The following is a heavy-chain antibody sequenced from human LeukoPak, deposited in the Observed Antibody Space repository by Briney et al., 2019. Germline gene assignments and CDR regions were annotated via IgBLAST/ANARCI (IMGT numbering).Heavy chain of an antibody. CDR1: GYSISSGYY. V-gene: IGHV4-38-2*02. D-gene: IGHD1-26*01. CDR2: IYHSGST. Sequence: SETLSLTCAVSGYSISSGYYWGWIRQPPGKGLEWIGSIYHSGSTYYNPSLKSRVTISVDTSKDQFSLKQSSVTAADTAVYYCAREGNSGSYFKGEDFDYWGQGTLVTVSS. CDR3: AREGNSGSYFKGEDFDY. J-gene: IGHJ4*02.